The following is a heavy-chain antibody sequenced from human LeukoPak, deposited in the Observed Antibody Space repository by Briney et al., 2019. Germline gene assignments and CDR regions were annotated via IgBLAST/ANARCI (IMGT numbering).Heavy chain of an antibody. V-gene: IGHV3-53*01. Sequence: GGSLRLSCAASGLIFSKYWMTWVRQAPGKGLEWVSVSYSGGSSYYADSVKGRFTISRDNSKNTLYLQMNSLRAEDTAVYFCAREEHYRRYFALWGRGTLVTVPS. CDR2: SYSGGSS. CDR1: GLIFSKYW. D-gene: IGHD3-16*02. CDR3: AREEHYRRYFAL. J-gene: IGHJ2*01.